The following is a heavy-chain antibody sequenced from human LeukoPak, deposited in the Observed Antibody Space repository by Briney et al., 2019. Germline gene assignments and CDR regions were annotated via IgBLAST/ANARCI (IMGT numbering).Heavy chain of an antibody. V-gene: IGHV3-30*18. CDR3: ANGIAAAGTLTTDY. CDR2: ISYDGSNK. CDR1: GFTFSSYG. D-gene: IGHD6-13*01. Sequence: GGSLRLSCAASGFTFSSYGMHWVRQAPGKGLEWVAVISYDGSNKYYADSVKGRFAISGDNSKNTLYLQMNSLRAEDTAVYYCANGIAAAGTLTTDYWGQGTLVTVSS. J-gene: IGHJ4*02.